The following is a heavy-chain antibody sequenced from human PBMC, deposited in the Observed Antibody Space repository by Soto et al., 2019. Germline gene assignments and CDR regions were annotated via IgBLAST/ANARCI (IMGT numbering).Heavy chain of an antibody. CDR2: ISWNSGSI. CDR1: GFTFDDYA. CDR3: AKDRYRFNTVVRSSAFDI. Sequence: GGSLRLSCAASGFTFDDYAMHWVRQAPGKGLEWVSGISWNSGSIGYADSVKGRFTISRDNAKNSLYLQMNSLRAEDTALYYCAKDRYRFNTVVRSSAFDIWGQGTMVTVSS. D-gene: IGHD1-26*01. V-gene: IGHV3-9*01. J-gene: IGHJ3*02.